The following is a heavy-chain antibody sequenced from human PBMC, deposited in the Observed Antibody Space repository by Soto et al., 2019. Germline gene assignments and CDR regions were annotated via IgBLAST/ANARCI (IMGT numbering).Heavy chain of an antibody. CDR1: GFTFSSYG. Sequence: GGSLRLSCAASGFTFSSYGMHWVRQAPGKGLEWVAVISYDGSNKYYVDPVKGRFTISRDNSKNTLYLQMNSLRAEDTAVYYCARDRDLYYYDSSGYYVYWGQGTLVTVSS. D-gene: IGHD3-22*01. CDR2: ISYDGSNK. CDR3: ARDRDLYYYDSSGYYVY. V-gene: IGHV3-30*03. J-gene: IGHJ4*02.